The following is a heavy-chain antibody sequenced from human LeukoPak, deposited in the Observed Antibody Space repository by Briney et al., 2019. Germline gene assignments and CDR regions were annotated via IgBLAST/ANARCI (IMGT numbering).Heavy chain of an antibody. V-gene: IGHV3-23*01. CDR3: AGGNAMDV. CDR1: GFTFSSYA. CDR2: ISGSGGST. J-gene: IGHJ6*04. Sequence: PGGSLRLSCAASGFTFSSYAMSWVRQAPGKGLEWVSAISGSGGSTCYADSVKGRFIISRDNTRNSLYLQMNSLTVEDTAVYFCAGGNAMDVWGKGTAVTVSS.